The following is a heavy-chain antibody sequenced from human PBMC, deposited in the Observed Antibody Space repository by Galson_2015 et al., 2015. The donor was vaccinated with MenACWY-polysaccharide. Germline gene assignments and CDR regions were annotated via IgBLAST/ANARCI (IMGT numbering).Heavy chain of an antibody. D-gene: IGHD2-2*01. V-gene: IGHV3-33*01. J-gene: IGHJ3*02. CDR1: GLKFRGSG. CDR3: AREGSRIVFHAFDI. CDR2: IQYDGSQK. Sequence: SLRLSCAASGLKFRGSGMHWVRQAPGKGPEWVAVIQYDGSQKQYIDSVKGRFTISRDNSKNTVFLEMNTLGVEDTAVYYCAREGSRIVFHAFDIWGQGTMVTVSS.